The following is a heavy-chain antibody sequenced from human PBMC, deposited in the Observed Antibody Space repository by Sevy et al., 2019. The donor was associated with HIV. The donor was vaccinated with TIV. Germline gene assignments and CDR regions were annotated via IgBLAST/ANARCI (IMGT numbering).Heavy chain of an antibody. Sequence: GGSLRLSCAASGFTFSSYSMNWVRQAPGKGLEWVSYISSSSSTIYYADSMKGRFTISRDNAKNSLYLQMNSLRDEDTAVYYCASTVCGYSYGCFDYWGQGTLVTVSS. CDR3: ASTVCGYSYGCFDY. CDR1: GFTFSSYS. V-gene: IGHV3-48*02. J-gene: IGHJ4*02. CDR2: ISSSSSTI. D-gene: IGHD5-18*01.